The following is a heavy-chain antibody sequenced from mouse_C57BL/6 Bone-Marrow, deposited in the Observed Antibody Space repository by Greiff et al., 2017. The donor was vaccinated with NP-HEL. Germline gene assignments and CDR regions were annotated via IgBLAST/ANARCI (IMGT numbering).Heavy chain of an antibody. J-gene: IGHJ2*01. V-gene: IGHV1-54*01. D-gene: IGHD1-1*01. Sequence: VQLQQSGAELVRPGTSVKVSCKASGYAFTNYLIEWVKQRPGQGLEWIGVINPGSGGTNYNEKFKGKATLTADKSSSTAYMQLSSLTSEDSAVYFCARSGSSYVDYWGQGTTLTVSS. CDR1: GYAFTNYL. CDR2: INPGSGGT. CDR3: ARSGSSYVDY.